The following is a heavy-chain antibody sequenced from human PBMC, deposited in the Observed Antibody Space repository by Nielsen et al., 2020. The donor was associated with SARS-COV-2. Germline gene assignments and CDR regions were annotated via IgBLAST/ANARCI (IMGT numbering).Heavy chain of an antibody. J-gene: IGHJ4*02. CDR3: AKEGGQGYCSGGSCRVDY. CDR1: GFTFSSYA. Sequence: GGSLRLSCAASGFTFSSYAMSWVRQAPGKGLEWVSAISGSGGSTYYADSVKGRFTISRDNSKNTLYLQMNSRRAEDTAVYYCAKEGGQGYCSGGSCRVDYWGQGTLVTVSS. CDR2: ISGSGGST. D-gene: IGHD2-15*01. V-gene: IGHV3-23*01.